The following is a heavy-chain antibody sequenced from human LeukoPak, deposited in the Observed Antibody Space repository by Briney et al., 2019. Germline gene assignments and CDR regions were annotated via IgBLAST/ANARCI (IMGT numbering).Heavy chain of an antibody. Sequence: GGSLTLSCAASGFTFSSYGMPRVRQAPGKGLEWVAVISYDGSNKYYADSVKGRFTISRDNSKNTLYLQMNSLRAEDTAVYYCAKDDSDTEYYFDYWGQGTLVTVSS. CDR1: GFTFSSYG. CDR3: AKDDSDTEYYFDY. V-gene: IGHV3-30*18. J-gene: IGHJ4*02. D-gene: IGHD5-18*01. CDR2: ISYDGSNK.